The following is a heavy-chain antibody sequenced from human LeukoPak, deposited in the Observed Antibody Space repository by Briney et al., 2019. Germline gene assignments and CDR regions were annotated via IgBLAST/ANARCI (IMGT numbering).Heavy chain of an antibody. CDR3: ARGNLGYGGLPPVY. CDR2: IYSAGLT. Sequence: GGSLRLSCAASGFTVSTNYMTCGRQAPGKGLEWVSVIYSAGLTYYSDSVKGQFTISRDNSKNTLHLQINSLGAEDTAVYYCARGNLGYGGLPPVYWGQGTLVTVSS. V-gene: IGHV3-53*01. D-gene: IGHD4-23*01. J-gene: IGHJ4*02. CDR1: GFTVSTNY.